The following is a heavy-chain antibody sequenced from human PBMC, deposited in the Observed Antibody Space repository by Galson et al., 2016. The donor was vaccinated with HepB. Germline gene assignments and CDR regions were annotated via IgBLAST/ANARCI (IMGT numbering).Heavy chain of an antibody. CDR2: INADGSWR. Sequence: SLRLSCAVSGFGFSNSWMTWVRQTPEKGLEWVADINADGSWRAYMDSVKGRFTISRDNVNNLLYLQMSGLRVEDTALHFCARDPAFGALDYWGQGALVTVSS. J-gene: IGHJ4*02. CDR1: GFGFSNSW. V-gene: IGHV3-7*01. D-gene: IGHD3-10*01. CDR3: ARDPAFGALDY.